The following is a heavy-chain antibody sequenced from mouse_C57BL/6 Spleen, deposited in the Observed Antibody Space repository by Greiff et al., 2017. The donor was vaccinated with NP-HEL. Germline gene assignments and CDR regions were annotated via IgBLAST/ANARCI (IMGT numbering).Heavy chain of an antibody. CDR1: GFTFSSYG. Sequence: EVKLVESGGDLVKPGGSLKLSCAASGFTFSSYGMSWVRQTPDKRLEWVATISSGGSYTYYPDSVKGRFTISRDNAKNTLYLQMSSLKSEDTAMYYCARHETGRDYYAMDYWGQGTSVTVSS. CDR2: ISSGGSYT. D-gene: IGHD4-1*01. J-gene: IGHJ4*01. CDR3: ARHETGRDYYAMDY. V-gene: IGHV5-6*01.